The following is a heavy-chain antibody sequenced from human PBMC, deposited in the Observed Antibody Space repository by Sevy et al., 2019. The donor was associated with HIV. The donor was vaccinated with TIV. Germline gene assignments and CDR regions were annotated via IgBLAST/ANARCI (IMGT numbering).Heavy chain of an antibody. CDR1: GGTFSTYI. Sequence: ASVKVSCKASGGTFSTYIINWARQAPGRGLEWMGGVIASVSMANSAQKFQGRVTITADGSTSTAYMELSSLTSEDTAIYYCATAMPCGGDCYYFDSWGQGTRVTVSS. CDR2: VIASVSMA. V-gene: IGHV1-69*10. CDR3: ATAMPCGGDCYYFDS. J-gene: IGHJ4*02. D-gene: IGHD2-21*02.